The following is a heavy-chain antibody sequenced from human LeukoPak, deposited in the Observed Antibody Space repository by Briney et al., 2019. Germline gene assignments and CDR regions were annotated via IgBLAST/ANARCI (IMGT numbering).Heavy chain of an antibody. J-gene: IGHJ4*02. CDR3: AKGSIGYSHGYTDY. V-gene: IGHV3-30*02. D-gene: IGHD5-18*01. CDR2: IRYDGSNK. CDR1: GVTFSSYG. Sequence: GGSLRLSRAVSGVTFSSYGMHWVPPAPGRGVEGVAFIRYDGSNKYNADSVKGRLTISRDNSKNTLYLQMNSVRAEDTALYYCAKGSIGYSHGYTDYWGQGTLVTVSS.